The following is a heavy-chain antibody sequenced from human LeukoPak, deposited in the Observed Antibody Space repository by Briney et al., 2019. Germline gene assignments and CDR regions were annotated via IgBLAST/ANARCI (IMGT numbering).Heavy chain of an antibody. J-gene: IGHJ4*02. CDR3: ARAWELLPFDY. CDR1: GYTFTSYA. V-gene: IGHV1-3*01. Sequence: ASVKVSCTASGYTFTSYAMHWVRQAPGQRLEWMGWINAGNGNTKYSQKFQGRVTITRDTSASTAYMELSSLRSEDTAVYYCARAWELLPFDYWGQGTLVTVSS. D-gene: IGHD1-26*01. CDR2: INAGNGNT.